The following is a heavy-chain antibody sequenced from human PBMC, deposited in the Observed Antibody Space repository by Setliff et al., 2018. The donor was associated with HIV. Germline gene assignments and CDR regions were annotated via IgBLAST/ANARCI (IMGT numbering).Heavy chain of an antibody. D-gene: IGHD3-22*01. CDR1: GGSFTSYT. Sequence: SVKVSCKASGGSFTSYTFSGVRRAPGQGLEWMGRIIPIVTIAHYAEQFVGRVTITADKSTSTTYMEVSSLRSEDTAVYYCARERPGDHYESTGYQLADWFDPWGQGTLVTVSS. CDR3: ARERPGDHYESTGYQLADWFDP. J-gene: IGHJ5*02. V-gene: IGHV1-69*04. CDR2: IIPIVTIA.